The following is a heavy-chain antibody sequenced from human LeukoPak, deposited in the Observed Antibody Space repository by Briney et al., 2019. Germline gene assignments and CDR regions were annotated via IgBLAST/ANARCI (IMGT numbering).Heavy chain of an antibody. V-gene: IGHV1-69*05. J-gene: IGHJ5*02. CDR1: GYTFSSYD. D-gene: IGHD3-16*01. Sequence: SVKVSCKASGYTFSSYDISWVRQAPGQGLEWMGGIIPIFGTANYAQKFQGRVTITTDESTSTAYMELSSLRSEDTAVYYCARVWEDFSGGSWFDPWGQGTLVTVSS. CDR2: IIPIFGTA. CDR3: ARVWEDFSGGSWFDP.